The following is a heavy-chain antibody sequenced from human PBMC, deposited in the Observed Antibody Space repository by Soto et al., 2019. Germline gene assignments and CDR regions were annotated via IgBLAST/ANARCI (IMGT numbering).Heavy chain of an antibody. Sequence: PGGSLRLSCAASGFTFSSYWMSWVRQAPGKGLEWVANIKQDGSEKYYVDSVKGRFTISRDNAKNSLYLQMNSLRAEDTAVYYCAREGSITIFGVSLYGMDVSGQGTTVTVSS. J-gene: IGHJ6*02. CDR1: GFTFSSYW. V-gene: IGHV3-7*05. D-gene: IGHD3-3*01. CDR2: IKQDGSEK. CDR3: AREGSITIFGVSLYGMDV.